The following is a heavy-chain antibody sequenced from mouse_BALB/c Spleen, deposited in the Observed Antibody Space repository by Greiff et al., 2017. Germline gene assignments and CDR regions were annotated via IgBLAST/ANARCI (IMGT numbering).Heavy chain of an antibody. CDR2: ISSGGSYT. CDR1: GFTFSSYG. D-gene: IGHD2-4*01. V-gene: IGHV5-6*02. J-gene: IGHJ4*01. Sequence: EVMLVESGGDLVKPGGSLKLSCAASGFTFSSYGMSWVRQTPDKRLEWVATISSGGSYTYYPDSVKGRFTISRDNAKNTLYLQMSSLKSEDTAMYYCARYYDWGIDAMDYWGQGTSVTVSS. CDR3: ARYYDWGIDAMDY.